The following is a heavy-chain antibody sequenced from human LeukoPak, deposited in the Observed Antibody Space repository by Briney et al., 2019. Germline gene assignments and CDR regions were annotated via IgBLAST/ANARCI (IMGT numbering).Heavy chain of an antibody. D-gene: IGHD3-22*01. J-gene: IGHJ6*02. CDR1: GFTVSSNY. V-gene: IGHV3-53*01. CDR3: AKRKMVVVITTDYFGMDV. Sequence: PGGSLRLSCAAFGFTVSSNYMSWVRQAPGKGLEWVSVIYSGGGTYYADSVKGRFTISRDNSKNILYLQMNSLRAEDTAVYYCAKRKMVVVITTDYFGMDVWGQGTTVTVSS. CDR2: IYSGGGT.